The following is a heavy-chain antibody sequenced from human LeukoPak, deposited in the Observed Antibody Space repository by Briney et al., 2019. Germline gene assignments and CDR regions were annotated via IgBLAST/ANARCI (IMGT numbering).Heavy chain of an antibody. CDR1: GFTFSSYA. D-gene: IGHD2-15*01. V-gene: IGHV3-23*01. CDR2: ISDSGSGT. CDR3: AKGGGYCSSGYCSLFGR. J-gene: IGHJ4*02. Sequence: GGSLRLSCAVSGFTFSSYAMNWVRQAPGKGPEWVSVISDSGSGTYYADAVKGRFTISRDNSKNTVYLQMNSLRAEDTAVYYCAKGGGYCSSGYCSLFGRWGQGTLVTVSS.